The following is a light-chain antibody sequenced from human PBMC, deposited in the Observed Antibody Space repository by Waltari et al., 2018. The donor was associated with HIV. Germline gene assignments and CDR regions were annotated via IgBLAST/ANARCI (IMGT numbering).Light chain of an antibody. Sequence: QSALTQPASVSGSPGQSITISCTGTSSDVGGYNYVSWYQQHPGKLPKLMIYDVSNRPSGVSNRFSGSKSGNTASLTISGLQAEDEADYYCSSYTSSSTLYVFGTGTKVTVL. V-gene: IGLV2-14*03. CDR1: SSDVGGYNY. CDR2: DVS. CDR3: SSYTSSSTLYV. J-gene: IGLJ1*01.